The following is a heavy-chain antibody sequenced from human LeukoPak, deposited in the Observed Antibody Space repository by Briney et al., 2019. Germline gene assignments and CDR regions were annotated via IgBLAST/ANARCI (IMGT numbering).Heavy chain of an antibody. V-gene: IGHV3-66*01. Sequence: GGSLRLSCAASGFIVSTNYMSWVRQAPGKGLEWVSVIYSGDTTFYADSVRGKFTISRDNSKNTLYLQMNSLRAEDTAVYYCASILRSSSGYYFDYWGQGTLVTVSS. CDR1: GFIVSTNY. CDR3: ASILRSSSGYYFDY. D-gene: IGHD3-10*01. J-gene: IGHJ4*02. CDR2: IYSGDTT.